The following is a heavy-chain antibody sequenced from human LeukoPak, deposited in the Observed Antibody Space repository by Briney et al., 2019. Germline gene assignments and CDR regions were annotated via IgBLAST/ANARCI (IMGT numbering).Heavy chain of an antibody. J-gene: IGHJ4*02. V-gene: IGHV4-61*02. D-gene: IGHD3-10*01. Sequence: SETLSLTCTVSGGSISSGSYYWSWIRQPAGKGLEWIGRIYTSGSTNYNPSLKSRVTISVDTSKNQFSLKLSSVTAADTGVYYCARAPEYGWGSYLLYWGQGIQVTVSS. CDR3: ARAPEYGWGSYLLY. CDR1: GGSISSGSYY. CDR2: IYTSGST.